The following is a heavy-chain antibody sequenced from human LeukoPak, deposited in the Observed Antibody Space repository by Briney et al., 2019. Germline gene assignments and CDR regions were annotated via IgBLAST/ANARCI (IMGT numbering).Heavy chain of an antibody. D-gene: IGHD1-1*01. CDR3: AREGTAGTNLNWFDP. Sequence: SETLSLTCTASGVPISSYYWSWIRQPPGKGLEWIGYISYSGSTNFNPSLKSRVTISVDTSKNQFSLKLSSVTAADTAVYYCAREGTAGTNLNWFDPWGQGTLVTVSS. J-gene: IGHJ5*02. CDR2: ISYSGST. V-gene: IGHV4-59*01. CDR1: GVPISSYY.